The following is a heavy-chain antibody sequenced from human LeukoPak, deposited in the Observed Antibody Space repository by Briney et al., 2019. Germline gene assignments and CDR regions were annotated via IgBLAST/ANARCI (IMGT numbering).Heavy chain of an antibody. V-gene: IGHV4-34*01. CDR3: ARFGRIAAAGTGYYYYMDV. D-gene: IGHD6-13*01. J-gene: IGHJ6*03. Sequence: PSETLSLTCAVYGGSFSGYYWSWIRQPPGKGLEWIGESNHSGSTNYNPSLKSRVTISVDTSKNQFSLKLSSVTAADTAVYYCARFGRIAAAGTGYYYYMDVWGKGTTVTVSS. CDR1: GGSFSGYY. CDR2: SNHSGST.